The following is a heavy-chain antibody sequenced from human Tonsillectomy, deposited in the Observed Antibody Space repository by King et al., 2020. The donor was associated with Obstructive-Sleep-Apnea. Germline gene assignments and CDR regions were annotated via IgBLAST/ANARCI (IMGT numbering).Heavy chain of an antibody. Sequence: QLQESGPGLVKPSETLSLICTVSGYSISSGYYWGWIRQPPGKGLEWIGSIYHSGSTYYNPSLKSRVTISVDTSKNQYSLRLTSVTAADTAVYYCSRGWEPGPWGQGTLVTVSS. CDR3: SRGWEPGP. V-gene: IGHV4-38-2*02. J-gene: IGHJ5*02. CDR1: GYSISSGYY. CDR2: IYHSGST. D-gene: IGHD1-26*01.